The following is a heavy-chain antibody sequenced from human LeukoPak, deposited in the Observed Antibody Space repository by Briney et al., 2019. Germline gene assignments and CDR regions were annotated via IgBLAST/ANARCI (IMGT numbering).Heavy chain of an antibody. CDR2: INHSGST. CDR1: GGSFSGYY. J-gene: IGHJ6*04. V-gene: IGHV4-34*01. CDR3: ARETGHYGMDV. Sequence: SETLSLTCAVYGGSFSGYYWSRIRQPPGKGLEWIGEINHSGSTNYNPSLKSRVTISVDTSKNQFSLKLSSVTAADTAVYYCARETGHYGMDVWGKGTTVTVSS.